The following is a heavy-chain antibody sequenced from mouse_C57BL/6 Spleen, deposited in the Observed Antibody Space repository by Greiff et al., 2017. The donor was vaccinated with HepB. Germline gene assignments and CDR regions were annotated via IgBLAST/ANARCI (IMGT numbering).Heavy chain of an antibody. CDR1: GYTFTSYW. D-gene: IGHD1-1*01. J-gene: IGHJ1*03. V-gene: IGHV1-61*01. CDR3: ARRITTVEGYFDV. Sequence: QVQLQQPGAELVRPGSSVKLSCKASGYTFTSYWMDWVKQRPGQGLEWIGNIYPSDSETHYNQKFKDKGTLTVDKSSSTAYMQLSSLTSEDSAVYYCARRITTVEGYFDVWGTGTTVTVSS. CDR2: IYPSDSET.